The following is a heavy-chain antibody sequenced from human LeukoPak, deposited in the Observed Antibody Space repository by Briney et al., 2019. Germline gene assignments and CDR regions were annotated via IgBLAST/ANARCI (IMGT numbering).Heavy chain of an antibody. D-gene: IGHD4-23*01. CDR2: IIPILGIA. CDR1: GGTFSSYA. Sequence: GASVKVSCKASGGTFSSYAISWVRQPPGQGLELMGRIIPILGIANYAQKFQGRVTITADKSTSTAYMELSSLRSEDTAVYYCARTYGGNSRENWFDPWGQGTLVTVSS. CDR3: ARTYGGNSRENWFDP. J-gene: IGHJ5*02. V-gene: IGHV1-69*04.